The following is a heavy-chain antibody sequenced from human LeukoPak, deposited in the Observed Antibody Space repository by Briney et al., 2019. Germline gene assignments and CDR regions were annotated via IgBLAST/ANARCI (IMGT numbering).Heavy chain of an antibody. J-gene: IGHJ5*02. D-gene: IGHD1-26*01. Sequence: ASVKVSCKASGYTFTGYYMHWVRQAPGQGLEWMGWINPNSGGTNYAQKFQGRVTMTRDTSISTAYMELSRLGSDDTAVYYCARGPVTVGATTVWFDPWGQGTLVTVSS. CDR2: INPNSGGT. CDR3: ARGPVTVGATTVWFDP. CDR1: GYTFTGYY. V-gene: IGHV1-2*02.